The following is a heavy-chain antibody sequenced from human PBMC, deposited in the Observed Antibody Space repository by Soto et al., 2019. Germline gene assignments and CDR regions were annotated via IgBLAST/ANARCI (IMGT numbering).Heavy chain of an antibody. CDR2: IYYSGST. CDR3: ARDQRYGDYIPSYYFDY. J-gene: IGHJ4*02. Sequence: SETLSLTCTVPGGSISSYYWSWIRQTPGKGLEWIGYIYYSGSTNYNPSLKSRVTISVDTSKNQFSLKLSSVTAADTAVYYCARDQRYGDYIPSYYFDYWGQGTLVTVSS. D-gene: IGHD4-17*01. V-gene: IGHV4-59*01. CDR1: GGSISSYY.